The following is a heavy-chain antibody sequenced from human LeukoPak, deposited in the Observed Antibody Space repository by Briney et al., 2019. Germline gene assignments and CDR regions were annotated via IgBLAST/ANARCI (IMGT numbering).Heavy chain of an antibody. J-gene: IGHJ3*02. CDR1: GFTFSDYY. Sequence: SPGGSLRLSCAASGFTFSDYYMSWIRQAPGKGLEWVSYISSRGGYRNYADSVKGRFTISRDDAKNSLYLQMNSLRAEDTAVYYCAREYGLDAFDIWGQGTMVTVSS. V-gene: IGHV3-11*06. D-gene: IGHD3-10*01. CDR3: AREYGLDAFDI. CDR2: ISSRGGYR.